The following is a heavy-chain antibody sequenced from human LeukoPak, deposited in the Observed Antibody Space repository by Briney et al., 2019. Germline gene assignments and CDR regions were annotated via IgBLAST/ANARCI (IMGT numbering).Heavy chain of an antibody. CDR1: GGTFSSYA. D-gene: IGHD5-18*01. Sequence: SVKVSCKASGGTFSSYAISWVRQAPGQGLEWMGGIIPIFGTANYAQKFQGRVTITADESTSTAYMELSSLRSEDTAVYYCARESRRHSYGTHFDYWGQGTLVTVSS. CDR3: ARESRRHSYGTHFDY. CDR2: IIPIFGTA. V-gene: IGHV1-69*01. J-gene: IGHJ4*02.